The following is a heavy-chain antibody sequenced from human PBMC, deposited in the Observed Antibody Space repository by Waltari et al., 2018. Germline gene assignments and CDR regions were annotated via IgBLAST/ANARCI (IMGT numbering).Heavy chain of an antibody. J-gene: IGHJ4*02. CDR1: GGSLSRGGSY. CDR2: IYYSGST. Sequence: QVQLQESGPGLVKPSQTLSLTCTVSGGSLSRGGSYWSWIRPHPGKGLEWIGYIYYSGSTYYNPSLKSRVTISVDTSKNQFSLKLSSVTAADTAVYYCARGTSEWLRRYYFDYWGQGTLVTVSS. CDR3: ARGTSEWLRRYYFDY. D-gene: IGHD5-12*01. V-gene: IGHV4-31*03.